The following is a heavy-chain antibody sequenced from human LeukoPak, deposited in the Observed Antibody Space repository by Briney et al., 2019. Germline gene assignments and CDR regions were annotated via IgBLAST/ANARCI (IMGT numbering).Heavy chain of an antibody. CDR3: ARLDYSLSQYYFDY. Sequence: PSETLSLTCTVSGGSISSFYWTWIRQSPGKGLEWIGYIYYSGSTNYNPSLQGRVTISVDTSKNQFSLRLSSVTAADTAVYYCARLDYSLSQYYFDYWGQGTLVTVSS. J-gene: IGHJ4*02. CDR2: IYYSGST. D-gene: IGHD2-15*01. CDR1: GGSISSFY. V-gene: IGHV4-59*08.